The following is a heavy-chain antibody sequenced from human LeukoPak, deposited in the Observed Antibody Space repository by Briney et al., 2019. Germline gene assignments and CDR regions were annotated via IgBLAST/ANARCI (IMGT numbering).Heavy chain of an antibody. CDR1: GYTLIELS. V-gene: IGHV1-24*01. D-gene: IGHD3-16*01. Sequence: SVKVSCKVSGYTLIELSMHWVRQAPGKWVEWMGGFDPEDGETIYAQKFQGRVTKTEDTSTDTAYMELSSLRSEDTAVYYCARAVGGYYYYYMDVWGKGTTVTISS. CDR2: FDPEDGET. J-gene: IGHJ6*03. CDR3: ARAVGGYYYYYMDV.